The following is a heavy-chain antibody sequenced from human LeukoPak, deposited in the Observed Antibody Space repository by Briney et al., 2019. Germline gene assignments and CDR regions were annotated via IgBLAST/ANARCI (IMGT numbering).Heavy chain of an antibody. CDR1: GFTFSSYG. CDR3: AKEDFKFDWLARI. D-gene: IGHD3-9*01. Sequence: GGSLRLSCAASGFTFSSYGMTWVRQAPGKGLEWVSYISSSSSTIYYADSVKGRFTISRDNAKKSLYLQMNSLRAEDTAVYYCAKEDFKFDWLARIWGQGTMVTVSS. CDR2: ISSSSSTI. V-gene: IGHV3-48*01. J-gene: IGHJ3*02.